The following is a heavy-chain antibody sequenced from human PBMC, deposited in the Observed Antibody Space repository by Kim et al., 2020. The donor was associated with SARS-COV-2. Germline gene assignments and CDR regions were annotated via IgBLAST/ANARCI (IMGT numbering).Heavy chain of an antibody. CDR1: GYTFTSYG. V-gene: IGHV1-18*04. CDR3: ARAPPTVRPYYYGMDV. D-gene: IGHD4-17*01. CDR2: ISAYNGNT. J-gene: IGHJ6*02. Sequence: ASVKVSCKASGYTFTSYGISWVRQAPGQGLEWTGWISAYNGNTNYAQKLQGRVTMTTDTSTSTAYMELRSLRSDDTAVYYCARAPPTVRPYYYGMDVWGQGTTVTVSS.